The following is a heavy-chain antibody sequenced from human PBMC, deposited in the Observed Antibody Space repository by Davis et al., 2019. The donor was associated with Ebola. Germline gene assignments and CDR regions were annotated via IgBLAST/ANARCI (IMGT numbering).Heavy chain of an antibody. Sequence: LSLTCAASGFTFSGSAMHWVRQASGKGLEWVGRIRSKANSYATAYAASVKGRFAISRDDSKNTAYLQMNSLKTEDTAVYYCTTTTTHFDYWGQGTLVTVSS. CDR3: TTTTTHFDY. CDR1: GFTFSGSA. D-gene: IGHD1-26*01. J-gene: IGHJ4*02. CDR2: IRSKANSYAT. V-gene: IGHV3-73*01.